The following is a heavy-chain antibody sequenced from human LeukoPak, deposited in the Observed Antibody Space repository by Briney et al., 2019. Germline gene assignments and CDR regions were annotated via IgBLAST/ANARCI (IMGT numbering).Heavy chain of an antibody. V-gene: IGHV7-4-1*02. CDR2: INTNTGNP. Sequence: ASVKVSCKASGYTFTSYAMNWVRQAPGQGLEWMGWINTNTGNPTYAQGFTGRFVFSLDTSVSTAYLQISSLRAEDTAVYYCARWGVGMYYDILTGYKNWFDPWGQGTLVTVSS. CDR3: ARWGVGMYYDILTGYKNWFDP. J-gene: IGHJ5*02. CDR1: GYTFTSYA. D-gene: IGHD3-9*01.